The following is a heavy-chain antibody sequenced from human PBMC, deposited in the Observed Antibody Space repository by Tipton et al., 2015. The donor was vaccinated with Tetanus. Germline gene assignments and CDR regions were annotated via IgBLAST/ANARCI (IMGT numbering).Heavy chain of an antibody. V-gene: IGHV4-31*03. J-gene: IGHJ6*02. Sequence: TLSLTCTVSGGSISSDGAYWSWIRQHPGEGLEWIGYISNSGSTYYNPSLKSRVTISVDTSQKQISLKVNSVTAADTAVYYCARDRGVRGGYYYSPGMDVWGQGATVTVSS. CDR2: ISNSGST. CDR1: GGSISSDGAY. D-gene: IGHD3-10*01. CDR3: ARDRGVRGGYYYSPGMDV.